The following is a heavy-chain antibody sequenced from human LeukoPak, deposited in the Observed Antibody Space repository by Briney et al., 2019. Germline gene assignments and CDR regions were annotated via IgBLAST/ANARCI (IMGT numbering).Heavy chain of an antibody. V-gene: IGHV3-23*01. CDR1: GFTFSSYA. CDR3: ARTLLRYFDWFVDYYYMDV. Sequence: GGSLRLSCAASGFTFSSYAMSWVRQAPGKGLEWVSAISGSGGSTYYADSVKGRFTISRDNSKNTLYLQMNSLRAEDTAVYYCARTLLRYFDWFVDYYYMDVWGKGTTVTISS. D-gene: IGHD3-9*01. J-gene: IGHJ6*03. CDR2: ISGSGGST.